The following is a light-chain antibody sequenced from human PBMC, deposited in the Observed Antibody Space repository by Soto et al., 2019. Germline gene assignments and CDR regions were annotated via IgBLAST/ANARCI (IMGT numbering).Light chain of an antibody. CDR2: AAS. V-gene: IGKV1-27*01. J-gene: IGKJ5*01. CDR1: QGISNY. Sequence: DVQMTQSPSSLSASVGDRVTITCRASQGISNYLAWYQQKPGKVPKLLIYAASTLQSGVPSRFSGSGSGTDFTLTISSLQPEDVATYYCQKYNSALITFGQGTRLEIK. CDR3: QKYNSALIT.